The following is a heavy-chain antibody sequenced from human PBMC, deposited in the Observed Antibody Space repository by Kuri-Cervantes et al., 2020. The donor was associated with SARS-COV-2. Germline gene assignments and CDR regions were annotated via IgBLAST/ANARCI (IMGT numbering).Heavy chain of an antibody. Sequence: ASVKVSCKASGYTFTSYGISWVRQAPGQGLEWMGIINPSGGSTSYAQKFQGRVTMTRDTSTSTVYMELSSLSSEDTAVYYCARDFSGGQLLSGWSRQTYYYYYYMDVWGKGTTVTVSS. CDR3: ARDFSGGQLLSGWSRQTYYYYYYMDV. CDR2: INPSGGST. V-gene: IGHV1-46*01. D-gene: IGHD2-2*01. CDR1: GYTFTSYG. J-gene: IGHJ6*03.